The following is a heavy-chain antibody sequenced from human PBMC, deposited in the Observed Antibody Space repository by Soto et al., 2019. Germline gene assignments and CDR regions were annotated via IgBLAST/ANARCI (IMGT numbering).Heavy chain of an antibody. V-gene: IGHV4-59*01. CDR2: INYSGSI. CDR1: GDSFGNYY. D-gene: IGHD6-19*01. CDR3: ARKRLAVTGPFDN. Sequence: PSETLSLTCVVSGDSFGNYYWSWIRQPPGKLLECICYINYSGSINYNPSLKSRVAISIDTSKNQFSLILTSVTAADTAIYYCARKRLAVTGPFDNWGQGTLVTVSS. J-gene: IGHJ4*02.